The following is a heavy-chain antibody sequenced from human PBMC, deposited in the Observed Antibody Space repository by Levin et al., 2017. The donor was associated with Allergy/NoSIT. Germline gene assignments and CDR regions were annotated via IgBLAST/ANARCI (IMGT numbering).Heavy chain of an antibody. J-gene: IGHJ4*02. CDR1: GYSISSSNW. Sequence: LRLSCAVSGYSISSSNWWGWIRQPPGKGLEWIGYIYYSGSTYYNPSLKSRVTMSVDTSKNQFSLKLSSVTAVDTAVYYCARGGGAARLSLDYWGQGTLVTVSS. V-gene: IGHV4-28*01. D-gene: IGHD6-6*01. CDR2: IYYSGST. CDR3: ARGGGAARLSLDY.